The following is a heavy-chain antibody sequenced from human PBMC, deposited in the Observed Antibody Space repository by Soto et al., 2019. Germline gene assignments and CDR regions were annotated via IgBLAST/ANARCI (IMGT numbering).Heavy chain of an antibody. J-gene: IGHJ4*02. V-gene: IGHV1-18*04. D-gene: IGHD3-9*01. CDR2: ISAYNGNT. CDR1: GYTFTSYG. Sequence: GASVKVSCKASGYTFTSYGISWVRQAPGQGLEWMGWISAYNGNTNYAQKLQGRVTMTTDTSTSTAYMELRSLRSDDTAVYYCAREKLVRVLTGYFGYWGQGTLVTV. CDR3: AREKLVRVLTGYFGY.